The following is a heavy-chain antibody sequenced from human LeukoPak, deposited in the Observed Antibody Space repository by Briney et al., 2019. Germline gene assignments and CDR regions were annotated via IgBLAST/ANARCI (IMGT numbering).Heavy chain of an antibody. Sequence: PSETLSLTCAVYGGSFSGYYWSWIRQPPGKGLEWIGEINHSGSTNYNPSLKSRVTISVDTSKNQFSLKLSSVTAADTAVYYCARGGRTIFGVVIGFDFDYWGQGTLVTVSS. CDR2: INHSGST. V-gene: IGHV4-34*01. D-gene: IGHD3-3*01. CDR1: GGSFSGYY. J-gene: IGHJ4*02. CDR3: ARGGRTIFGVVIGFDFDY.